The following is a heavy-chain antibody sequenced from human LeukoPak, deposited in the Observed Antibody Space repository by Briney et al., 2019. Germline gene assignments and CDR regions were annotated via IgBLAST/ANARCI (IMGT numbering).Heavy chain of an antibody. CDR3: ARDRGGGRAADYWYFDL. Sequence: SVKVSCKASGGTFSSYAISWVRQAPGQGLEWMGGIIPIFGTANYAQKFQGRVTITADESTSTAYMGLSSLRSEDTAVYYCARDRGGGRAADYWYFDLWGRGTLVTVSS. CDR1: GGTFSSYA. V-gene: IGHV1-69*13. D-gene: IGHD2-15*01. J-gene: IGHJ2*01. CDR2: IIPIFGTA.